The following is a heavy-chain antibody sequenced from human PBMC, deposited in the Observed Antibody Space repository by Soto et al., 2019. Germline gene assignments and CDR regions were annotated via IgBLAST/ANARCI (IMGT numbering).Heavy chain of an antibody. Sequence: SETLSLTCTVSGGSMSGYSWSWIRQPPGRGLEWIGHISNSGTANYNPSLKSRVTISVDTSKNQFSLKLSSVTAADTAVYYCARGAAGHFDYWGQGTLVTVSS. V-gene: IGHV4-59*01. J-gene: IGHJ4*02. CDR3: ARGAAGHFDY. CDR1: GGSMSGYS. CDR2: ISNSGTA. D-gene: IGHD6-13*01.